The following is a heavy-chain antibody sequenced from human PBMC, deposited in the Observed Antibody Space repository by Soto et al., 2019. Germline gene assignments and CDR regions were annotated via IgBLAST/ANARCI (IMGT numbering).Heavy chain of an antibody. Sequence: PSQTLSLICAISGDVVSANSATWGWIRQSPSRGLEWLGRTYYRSKWYNDYAVSVKGRITINPDTSNNQLSLQLNSVTAADTAVYYCARGVATVVTSYFDYWRQGTLFTFSS. J-gene: IGHJ4*02. V-gene: IGHV6-1*01. D-gene: IGHD5-12*01. CDR2: TYYRSKWYN. CDR1: GDVVSANSAT. CDR3: ARGVATVVTSYFDY.